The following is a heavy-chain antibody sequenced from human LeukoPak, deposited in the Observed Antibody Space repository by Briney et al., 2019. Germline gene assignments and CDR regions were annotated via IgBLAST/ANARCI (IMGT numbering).Heavy chain of an antibody. CDR2: INHSGST. J-gene: IGHJ6*03. Sequence: PSETLSLTCTVSGGSISSSSYYWSWIRQPPGKGLEWIGEINHSGSTNYNPSLKSRVTISVDTSKNQFSLKLSSVTAADTAVYYCARSRGYYYYYYMDVWGKGTTVTVSS. CDR1: GGSISSSSYY. V-gene: IGHV4-39*07. CDR3: ARSRGYYYYYYMDV.